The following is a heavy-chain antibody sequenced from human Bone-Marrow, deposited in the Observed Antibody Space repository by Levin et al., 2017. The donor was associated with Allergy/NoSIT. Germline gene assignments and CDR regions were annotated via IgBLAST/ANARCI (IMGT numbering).Heavy chain of an antibody. CDR1: GLTFDDFA. CDR3: AKDLITFCGGDCFSPPDY. D-gene: IGHD2-21*02. V-gene: IGHV3-43D*04. J-gene: IGHJ4*02. Sequence: TGGSLRLSCAASGLTFDDFAMQWFRQTPGKGLEWVSLISWDGISTYYADSVKGRFTISRDNRKNSLYLQMNSLRPEDTALYYCAKDLITFCGGDCFSPPDYWGQGTLVTVSS. CDR2: ISWDGIST.